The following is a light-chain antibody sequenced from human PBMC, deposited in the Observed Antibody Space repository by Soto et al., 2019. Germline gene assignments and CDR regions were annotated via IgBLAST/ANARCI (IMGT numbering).Light chain of an antibody. V-gene: IGLV4-69*01. CDR2: VNSDGSH. CDR3: QTWGTGIRV. CDR1: SGHNSYA. J-gene: IGLJ3*02. Sequence: QLVLTQSPSASASLGASVKLTCTPSSGHNSYAIAWHQQQQEKGPRYLMKVNSDGSHSKGDGIPDRFSGSSSGAERYLTISSLRSEDEADYYCQTWGTGIRVFGGGTKLTVL.